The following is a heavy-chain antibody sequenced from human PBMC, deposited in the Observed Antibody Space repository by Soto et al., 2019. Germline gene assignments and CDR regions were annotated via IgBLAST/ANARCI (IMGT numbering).Heavy chain of an antibody. J-gene: IGHJ6*02. CDR3: SGGSPGYSYAMDV. V-gene: IGHV3-7*01. CDR1: GFTFSSYW. Sequence: GGSLRLSCAASGFTFSSYWMSWVRQAPGKGLEWVANIKQDGSEKYYVDSVKGRFTISRDNAKNSLYLQMNSLRAEDTAVFYCSGGSPGYSYAMDVWGQGTTVTVSS. D-gene: IGHD2-15*01. CDR2: IKQDGSEK.